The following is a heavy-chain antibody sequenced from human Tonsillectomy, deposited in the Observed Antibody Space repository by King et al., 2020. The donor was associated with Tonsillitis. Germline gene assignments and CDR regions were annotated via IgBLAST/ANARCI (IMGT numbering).Heavy chain of an antibody. J-gene: IGHJ4*02. Sequence: VQLQQWGAGLLKPSETLSLTCAVYGGSFSGYYWSWIRQPPGKGLEWSGEINHGGSTNYNPSLKSRVTISVDTSKSQFSLKLNSVTAADTAVYYCARAFSVTRLDWGRGTLVTVSS. V-gene: IGHV4-34*01. CDR1: GGSFSGYY. D-gene: IGHD4-17*01. CDR2: INHGGST. CDR3: ARAFSVTRLD.